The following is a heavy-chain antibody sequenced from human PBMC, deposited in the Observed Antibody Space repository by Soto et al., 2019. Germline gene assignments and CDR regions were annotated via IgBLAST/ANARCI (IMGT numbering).Heavy chain of an antibody. D-gene: IGHD3-22*01. V-gene: IGHV4-59*12. CDR2: ISDSGST. Sequence: SETLSLTCTVPGGSISRYFWSWIRQPPGKGLEWIGYISDSGSTNYHPSLRSRVTISVDTSKNQFSLKLRSVTAADTAVYYCARTVSGYYFDHWGQGSLVTVSS. CDR1: GGSISRYF. J-gene: IGHJ4*02. CDR3: ARTVSGYYFDH.